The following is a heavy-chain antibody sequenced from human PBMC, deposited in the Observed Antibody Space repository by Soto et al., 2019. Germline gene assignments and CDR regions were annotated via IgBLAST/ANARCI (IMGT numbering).Heavy chain of an antibody. D-gene: IGHD3-22*01. CDR2: IYYSGST. J-gene: IGHJ4*02. V-gene: IGHV4-31*03. Sequence: SETLSLTCTVSGGSISSGGYYWSWIRQHPGKGLEWIGYIYYSGSTYYNPSLKSRVTISVDTSKNQFSLKLSSVTAADTAVYYCARDSYYDSSAFDYWGQGTLVTVSS. CDR3: ARDSYYDSSAFDY. CDR1: GGSISSGGYY.